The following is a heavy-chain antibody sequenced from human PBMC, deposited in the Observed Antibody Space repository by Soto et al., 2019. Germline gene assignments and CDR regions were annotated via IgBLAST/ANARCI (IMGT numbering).Heavy chain of an antibody. Sequence: QVQLQESGPGLVKPSQTLSLTCTVSGGSISSGDYYWSWIRQPPGKGLEWIGYIYYSGSTYYNPSFKSRVTISVDTSKTQFSLKLSSVTAADTAVYYCARVGGFGATTIDYWGQGTLVTVSS. V-gene: IGHV4-30-4*01. J-gene: IGHJ4*02. CDR1: GGSISSGDYY. CDR2: IYYSGST. D-gene: IGHD3-10*01. CDR3: ARVGGFGATTIDY.